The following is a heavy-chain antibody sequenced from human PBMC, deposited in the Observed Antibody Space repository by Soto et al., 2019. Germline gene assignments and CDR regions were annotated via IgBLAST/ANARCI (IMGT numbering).Heavy chain of an antibody. D-gene: IGHD3-10*01. CDR1: GGSISGSY. J-gene: IGHJ6*02. CDR3: AKDQEGSGSHWLGYNYYGMDV. V-gene: IGHV3-11*01. Sequence: LSLTCSVSGGSISGSYWSWIRQSPGKGLEWVSYISSVGTTTYYADSVKGRFSISMDNAKNSLYLQMNSLRAEDTAVYFCAKDQEGSGSHWLGYNYYGMDVWGQGTTVTVSS. CDR2: ISSVGTTT.